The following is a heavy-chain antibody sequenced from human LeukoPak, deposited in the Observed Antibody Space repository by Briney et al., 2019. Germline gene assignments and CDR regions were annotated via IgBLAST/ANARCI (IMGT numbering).Heavy chain of an antibody. CDR2: VYYSGST. CDR3: ARAGWELLIDY. Sequence: SETLSLTCTVSGGSISSYYWSWIRQPPGKGLEWIGYVYYSGSTNYNPSLKSRVTISVDTSKNQFFLKLSSVTAADTAVYYCARAGWELLIDYWGQGTLVTVSS. D-gene: IGHD1-26*01. CDR1: GGSISSYY. V-gene: IGHV4-59*01. J-gene: IGHJ4*02.